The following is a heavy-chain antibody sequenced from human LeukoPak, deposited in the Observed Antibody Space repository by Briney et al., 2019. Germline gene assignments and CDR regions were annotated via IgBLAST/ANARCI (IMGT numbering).Heavy chain of an antibody. CDR2: IYYSGST. Sequence: SETLSLTCTVSGGSISGYYWSWIRQPPGKGLEWIGYIYYSGSTNYNPSLKSRVTISVDTSKNQFSLKLSSVTAADTAVYYCARDQVDYYYGMDVWGQGTTVTVSS. CDR3: ARDQVDYYYGMDV. CDR1: GGSISGYY. J-gene: IGHJ6*02. V-gene: IGHV4-59*01.